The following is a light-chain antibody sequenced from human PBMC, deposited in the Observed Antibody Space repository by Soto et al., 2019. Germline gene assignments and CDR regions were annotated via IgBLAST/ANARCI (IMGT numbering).Light chain of an antibody. CDR2: ENN. V-gene: IGLV1-51*02. CDR3: GTWDSRLGAFNYV. J-gene: IGLJ1*01. CDR1: SSNIGNNY. Sequence: QSVLTQPPSVSAAPGQKVTISCSGSSSNIGNNYVSWYQQLPGTAPKLLIYENNKRPSGIPDRFSGSKSGTSATLGITGLQTGYEADYYCGTWDSRLGAFNYVFGTGTKVTVL.